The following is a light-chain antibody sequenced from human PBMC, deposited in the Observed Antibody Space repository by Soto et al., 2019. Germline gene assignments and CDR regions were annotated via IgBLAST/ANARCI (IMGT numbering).Light chain of an antibody. CDR1: QSISSW. CDR3: QQYNTDPWT. CDR2: KAS. V-gene: IGKV1-5*03. Sequence: DIQMTQSPSTLSASVGDRVTITCRASQSISSWLAWYQQKPGKAPKLLIYKASSLESGVPSRFSGSGSGTELTLTISSLQPDDFATFYCQQYNTDPWTFGQGTKVEIK. J-gene: IGKJ1*01.